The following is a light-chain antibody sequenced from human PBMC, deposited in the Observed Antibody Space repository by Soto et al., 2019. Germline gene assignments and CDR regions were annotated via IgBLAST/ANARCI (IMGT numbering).Light chain of an antibody. CDR1: QSVLHSPSNNNF. Sequence: DVVMTQSPDSLAVSLGERATIKCKSSQSVLHSPSNNNFLHWYQQKPGRPPKLLIHWASTRQSGVPDRFSGSGSGTDFTLTINNLQPEDVAVYYCQQYHSTPWTFGQGTRVEIK. CDR3: QQYHSTPWT. CDR2: WAS. J-gene: IGKJ1*01. V-gene: IGKV4-1*01.